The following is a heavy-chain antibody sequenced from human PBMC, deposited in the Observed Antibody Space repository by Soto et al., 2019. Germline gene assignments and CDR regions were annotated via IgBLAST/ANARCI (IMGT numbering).Heavy chain of an antibody. V-gene: IGHV3-23*01. J-gene: IGHJ6*02. CDR1: GFTFSSYA. D-gene: IGHD2-21*02. CDR3: AKPHSDCGGDCYSGYYYGMDV. Sequence: EVQLLESGGGLVQPGGSLRLSCAASGFTFSSYAMSWVRQAPGKGLEWVSAISGSGGSTYYADSVKGRFTISRDNSKNTLYLQMNSLRAEDTAVYYCAKPHSDCGGDCYSGYYYGMDVWCQGTTVTVSS. CDR2: ISGSGGST.